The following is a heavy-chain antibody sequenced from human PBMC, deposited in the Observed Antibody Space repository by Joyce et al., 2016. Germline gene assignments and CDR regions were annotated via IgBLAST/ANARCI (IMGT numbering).Heavy chain of an antibody. Sequence: QVQLVQSGSEVKKPGSSVRVSCKASGGTVSRNTISWGRQAPGQGLEWRGGIIPIPGTANDAQKCQGRVTLTADESTSTADMELSSLRSEDTAVYYCARGSLVQGVAFYGLDVWGQGTTVTVSS. D-gene: IGHD3-10*01. CDR1: GGTVSRNT. V-gene: IGHV1-69*01. CDR2: IIPIPGTA. J-gene: IGHJ6*02. CDR3: ARGSLVQGVAFYGLDV.